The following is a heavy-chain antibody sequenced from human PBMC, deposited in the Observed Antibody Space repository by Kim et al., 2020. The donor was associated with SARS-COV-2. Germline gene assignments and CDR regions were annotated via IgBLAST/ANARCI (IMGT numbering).Heavy chain of an antibody. J-gene: IGHJ4*02. Sequence: GGSLRLSCAASGFTFSSYAMHWVRQAPGKGLEWVAVISYDGSNKYYADSVKGRFTISRDNSKNTLYLQMNSLRAEDTAVYYCARDPDFTGGYGSGSYGPDYWGQGTLVTVSS. CDR3: ARDPDFTGGYGSGSYGPDY. CDR1: GFTFSSYA. D-gene: IGHD3-10*01. CDR2: ISYDGSNK. V-gene: IGHV3-30*04.